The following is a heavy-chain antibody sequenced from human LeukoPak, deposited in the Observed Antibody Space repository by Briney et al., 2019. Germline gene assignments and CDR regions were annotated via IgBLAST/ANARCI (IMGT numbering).Heavy chain of an antibody. CDR2: IKQEGSEK. CDR3: ARGSADSSGYYWDYYYYMDV. CDR1: GFTFSSYW. J-gene: IGHJ6*03. V-gene: IGHV3-7*01. D-gene: IGHD3-22*01. Sequence: PGGSLRLSCAASGFTFSSYWMSWVRQAPGKGLEWVANIKQEGSEKYYVDSVKGRFTISRDNAKNSLYLQMNSLRAEDTAVYYCARGSADSSGYYWDYYYYMDVWGKGTTVTVSS.